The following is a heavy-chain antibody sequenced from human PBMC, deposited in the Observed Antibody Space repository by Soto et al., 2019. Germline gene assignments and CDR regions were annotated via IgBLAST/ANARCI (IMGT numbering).Heavy chain of an antibody. Sequence: QVQLVQSGAEVKKPGSSVKVSCKASGGTFSSYAISWVRQAPGQGLEWMGGIIPIFGTANYAQKFQGRVTITADESTSTADMELSSLRSEDTAVYSCARVCSQNYGDYSSISGWFDHWGQGTLVTVSS. CDR2: IIPIFGTA. CDR3: ARVCSQNYGDYSSISGWFDH. D-gene: IGHD4-17*01. J-gene: IGHJ5*02. CDR1: GGTFSSYA. V-gene: IGHV1-69*01.